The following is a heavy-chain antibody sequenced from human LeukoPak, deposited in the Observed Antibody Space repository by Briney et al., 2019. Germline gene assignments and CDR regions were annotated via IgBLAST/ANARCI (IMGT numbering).Heavy chain of an antibody. CDR1: GFTFSSYG. CDR3: ARRYFDY. V-gene: IGHV3-74*01. Sequence: GGSLRLSCAASGFTFSSYGMHWVRQAPGKGLVWVSRINSDGSSIRNADSVKGRLTISRDNAKNTLYLQMSSLRAEDTAIYYCARRYFDYWGQGTLVTVSS. CDR2: INSDGSSI. J-gene: IGHJ4*02.